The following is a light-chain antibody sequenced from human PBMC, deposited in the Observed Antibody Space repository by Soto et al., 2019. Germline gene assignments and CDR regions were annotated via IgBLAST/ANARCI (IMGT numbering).Light chain of an antibody. CDR3: QQYGTSRA. CDR1: QSVSSSY. Sequence: EIVLTQSPGTLSLSPGERATLSCRASQSVSSSYLAWYQQKPGQAPRLLIYGASSRATGIPDRFSGSGSGTDFTLTINRLEPEDFVVYYCQQYGTSRAFGQGTKVDIK. V-gene: IGKV3-20*01. CDR2: GAS. J-gene: IGKJ1*01.